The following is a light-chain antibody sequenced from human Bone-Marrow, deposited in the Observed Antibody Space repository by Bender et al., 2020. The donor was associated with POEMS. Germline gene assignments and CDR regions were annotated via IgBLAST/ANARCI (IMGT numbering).Light chain of an antibody. CDR3: QAWDSNTVV. CDR1: TLGDKY. V-gene: IGLV3-1*01. CDR2: QDR. J-gene: IGLJ1*01. Sequence: SYELTQPPSVSVSPGQTASITCSGDTLGDKYACWYQQKPAQSPVLVIYQDRKRPSGIPERFSGSNSGNTATLAISGTQAIDEADYYCQAWDSNTVVFGTGTKVTVL.